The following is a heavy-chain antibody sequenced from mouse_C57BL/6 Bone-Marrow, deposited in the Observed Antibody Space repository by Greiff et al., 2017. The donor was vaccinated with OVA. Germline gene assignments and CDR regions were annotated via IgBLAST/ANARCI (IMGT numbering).Heavy chain of an antibody. CDR2: IYPGGGYT. D-gene: IGHD1-1*01. V-gene: IGHV1-63*01. CDR3: ARFYGSSLDYFDY. Sequence: VQLQQSGAELVRPGTSVKMSCKASGYTFTNYWIGWAKQRPGHGLEWIGDIYPGGGYTNYNEKFKGKATLTADKSSSTAYMQFSSLTSEDSAIYYCARFYGSSLDYFDYWGQGTTLTVSS. J-gene: IGHJ2*01. CDR1: GYTFTNYW.